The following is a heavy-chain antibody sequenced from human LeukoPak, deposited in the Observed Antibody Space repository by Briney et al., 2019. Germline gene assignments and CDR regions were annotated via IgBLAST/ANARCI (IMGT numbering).Heavy chain of an antibody. J-gene: IGHJ5*02. D-gene: IGHD3-10*01. CDR2: IDPSDSYT. V-gene: IGHV5-10-1*01. Sequence: GESLRISCKGSGYSFTSYWISWVRQMPGKGLEWMGRIDPSDSYTNYSPSFQGHVTISADKSISTAYLQWSSLKASDTAMYYCARSVVRGVIIDNWFDPWGQGTLVTVSS. CDR3: ARSVVRGVIIDNWFDP. CDR1: GYSFTSYW.